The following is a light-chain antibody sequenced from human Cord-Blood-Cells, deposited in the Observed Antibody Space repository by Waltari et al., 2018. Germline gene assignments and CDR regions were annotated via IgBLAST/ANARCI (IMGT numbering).Light chain of an antibody. J-gene: IGLJ3*02. CDR3: CSYAGSYTLV. V-gene: IGLV2-11*01. CDR2: DVS. Sequence: QSALTQPRSVSGSPGQSVTIPCTGTSSDVGGYHYVSWYQQHPGKAPKLMIYDVSKRPSGVPDRFSGSKYGNTASLTISGLQAEDEADYYCCSYAGSYTLVFGGGTKLTVL. CDR1: SSDVGGYHY.